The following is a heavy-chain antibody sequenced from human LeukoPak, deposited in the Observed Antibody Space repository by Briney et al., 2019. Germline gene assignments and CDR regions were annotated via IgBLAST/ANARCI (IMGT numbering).Heavy chain of an antibody. CDR2: INHIGST. V-gene: IGHV4-34*01. Sequence: PSETLSLTCVVYGGSFTGYYRSWIRQPPGKGLEWIGEINHIGSTNYNSSLKSRVTISVDTSKNHFSLKLSSVTAADTAVYYCARVPPYDYVWGSYQFFDYWGQGTLVTVSS. D-gene: IGHD3-16*02. CDR3: ARVPPYDYVWGSYQFFDY. J-gene: IGHJ4*02. CDR1: GGSFTGYY.